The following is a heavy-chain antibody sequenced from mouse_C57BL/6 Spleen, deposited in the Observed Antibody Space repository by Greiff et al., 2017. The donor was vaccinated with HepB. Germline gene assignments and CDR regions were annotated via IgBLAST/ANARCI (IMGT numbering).Heavy chain of an antibody. V-gene: IGHV1-15*01. Sequence: QVQLKQSGAELVRPGASVTLSCKASGYTFTDYEMHWVKQTPVHGLEWIGAIDPETGGTAYNQKFKGKAILTADKSSSTAYMELRSLTSEDSAVYYCTRFDLYYYGSSGDYFDYWGQGTTLTVSS. CDR2: IDPETGGT. J-gene: IGHJ2*01. D-gene: IGHD1-1*01. CDR1: GYTFTDYE. CDR3: TRFDLYYYGSSGDYFDY.